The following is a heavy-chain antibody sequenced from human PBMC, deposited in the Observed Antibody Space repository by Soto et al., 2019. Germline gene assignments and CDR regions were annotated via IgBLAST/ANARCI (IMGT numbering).Heavy chain of an antibody. V-gene: IGHV3-15*01. Sequence: PGGSLRLSCAASGFTFSSYAMHWVRQAPGKGLEWVGRIKSKTDGGTTDYAAPVKGRFTISRDESQNTLYLQMNSLKTEDTAIYYCTTLYWGHWGQGTLVTVSS. D-gene: IGHD2-15*01. CDR2: IKSKTDGGTT. J-gene: IGHJ4*02. CDR3: TTLYWGH. CDR1: GFTFSSYA.